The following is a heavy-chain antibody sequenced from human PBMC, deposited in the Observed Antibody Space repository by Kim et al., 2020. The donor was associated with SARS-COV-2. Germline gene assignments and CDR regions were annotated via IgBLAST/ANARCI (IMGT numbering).Heavy chain of an antibody. D-gene: IGHD3-10*01. CDR1: GGSFSGYY. CDR3: ARGRMVRGVIFMYYYYYGMDV. CDR2: INHSGST. V-gene: IGHV4-34*01. Sequence: SETLSLTCAVYGGSFSGYYWSWIRQPPGKGLEWIGEINHSGSTNYNPSLKSRVTISVDTSKNQFSLKLSSVTAADTAVYYCARGRMVRGVIFMYYYYYGMDVWGQGTTVTVSS. J-gene: IGHJ6*02.